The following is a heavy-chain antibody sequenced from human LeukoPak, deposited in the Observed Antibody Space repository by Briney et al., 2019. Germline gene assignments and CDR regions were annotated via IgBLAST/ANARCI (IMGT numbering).Heavy chain of an antibody. Sequence: SETLSLTCTVSGSSISIDYWSWIRHPPGKGLEWIAYISDIGSITYNPSLKSRVTISLDPSKNQFSLKLSSVTAADTAVYYCAGHHPRNTVDFWGQGTLVTVSS. CDR2: ISDIGSI. CDR3: AGHHPRNTVDF. J-gene: IGHJ4*02. V-gene: IGHV4-59*08. CDR1: GSSISIDY. D-gene: IGHD2-8*02.